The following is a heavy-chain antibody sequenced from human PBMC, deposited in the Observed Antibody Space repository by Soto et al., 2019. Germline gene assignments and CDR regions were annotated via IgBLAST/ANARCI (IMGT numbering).Heavy chain of an antibody. D-gene: IGHD3-3*01. CDR2: IVVGSGNT. CDR1: GFTFTSSA. Sequence: SVKVSCKASGFTFTSSAVQWVRQARGQRLEWIGWIVVGSGNTNYAQKFQERVTITRDMSTSTAYMELSSLRSEDTAVYYCAAVITAFYDFWSGYYTEEKNWFDPWGQGTLVTVSS. V-gene: IGHV1-58*01. CDR3: AAVITAFYDFWSGYYTEEKNWFDP. J-gene: IGHJ5*02.